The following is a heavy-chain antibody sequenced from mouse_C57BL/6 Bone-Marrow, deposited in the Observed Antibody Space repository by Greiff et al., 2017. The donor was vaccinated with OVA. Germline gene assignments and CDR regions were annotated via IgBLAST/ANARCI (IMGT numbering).Heavy chain of an antibody. J-gene: IGHJ2*01. D-gene: IGHD2-1*01. CDR1: GYTFTSYW. V-gene: IGHV1-55*01. CDR2: IYPGSGST. CDR3: ARTIYYGLYYFDY. Sequence: QVQLKQPGAELVKPGASVKMSCKASGYTFTSYWITWVKQRPGQGLEWIGDIYPGSGSTNYNEKFTSKATLTVDTSSSTAYMQLSSLTSEDSAVYYCARTIYYGLYYFDYWGQGTTLTVSS.